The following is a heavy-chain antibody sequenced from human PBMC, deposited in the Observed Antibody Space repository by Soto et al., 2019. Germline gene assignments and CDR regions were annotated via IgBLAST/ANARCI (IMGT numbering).Heavy chain of an antibody. V-gene: IGHV2-5*02. CDR2: IYWDGDE. Sequence: QITLKESGPTLVKPTQTLTLTCTFSGFSVSTSGVGVAWIRQPPGKALEWLALIYWDGDERYSPFLQSRVTITKDTAKTQVVPTMTNMDPVDTATYYCAHKGGRGAGMDVWGQGTTVTVSS. CDR3: AHKGGRGAGMDV. J-gene: IGHJ6*02. D-gene: IGHD2-15*01. CDR1: GFSVSTSGVG.